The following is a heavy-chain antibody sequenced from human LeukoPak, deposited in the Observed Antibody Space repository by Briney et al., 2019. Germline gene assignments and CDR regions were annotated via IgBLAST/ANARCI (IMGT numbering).Heavy chain of an antibody. CDR2: ISYDGSNE. J-gene: IGHJ3*02. CDR1: GFTFSSYG. Sequence: GSLRLSCAASGFTFSSYGMHWVRQAPGKGLEWVAVISYDGSNEYYADPVKGRFTISRDNSKNTLYLQMNSLRAADTAVYYCARGIAMTTLNALDIWGQGTMVTVSS. D-gene: IGHD4-11*01. V-gene: IGHV3-30*03. CDR3: ARGIAMTTLNALDI.